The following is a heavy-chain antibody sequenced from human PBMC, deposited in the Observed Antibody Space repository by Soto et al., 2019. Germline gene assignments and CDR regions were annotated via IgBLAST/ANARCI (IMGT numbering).Heavy chain of an antibody. J-gene: IGHJ5*02. V-gene: IGHV5-51*01. D-gene: IGHD4-4*01. CDR3: ATPFDYNGYLDP. CDR2: IYLSDSDT. Sequence: PGESLKISCKTSGYSLTTYWFAWVRQMPGKGLEWMGIIYLSDSDTIYSPSAQGHFTISADKSIKTAYLQWSSLKASDTAIYYCATPFDYNGYLDPWGQGTQVTVYS. CDR1: GYSLTTYW.